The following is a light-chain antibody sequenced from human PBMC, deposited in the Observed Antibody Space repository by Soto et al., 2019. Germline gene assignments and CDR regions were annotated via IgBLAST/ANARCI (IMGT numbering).Light chain of an antibody. V-gene: IGKV3-11*01. Sequence: EIVLTQSPSTLSVSPGERATLSCRASQSVSSYLAWFQHKPGQAPRLLIYDASTRATGIPARFSGSGSGTDFTLNISSLEPEDFAVYYCQQRSNWPSITFGQGTRLEIK. CDR3: QQRSNWPSIT. CDR2: DAS. CDR1: QSVSSY. J-gene: IGKJ5*01.